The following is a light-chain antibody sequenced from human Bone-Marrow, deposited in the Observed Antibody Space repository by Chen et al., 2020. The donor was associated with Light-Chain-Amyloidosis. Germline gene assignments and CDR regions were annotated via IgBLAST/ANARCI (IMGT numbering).Light chain of an antibody. CDR2: CAS. J-gene: IGKJ1*01. V-gene: IGKV4-1*01. CDR1: QTILHRYNNKNC. Sequence: DIVMTLSPDPLALSLGEGATINGRCSQTILHRYNNKNCLAWYQQKAGQSPKLLFSCASTRASGVPGRFSASGSGTDFTLTISSLQAEDVALYFCHQYYSTPWTFGRGTKVEIK. CDR3: HQYYSTPWT.